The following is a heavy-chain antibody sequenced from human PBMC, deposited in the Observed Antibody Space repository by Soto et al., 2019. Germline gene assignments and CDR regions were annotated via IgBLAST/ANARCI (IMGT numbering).Heavy chain of an antibody. CDR1: EFTFIDYW. CDR2: INQDGGDK. D-gene: IGHD6-13*01. J-gene: IGHJ4*02. CDR3: AREGGAPGLYFDF. V-gene: IGHV3-7*05. Sequence: GGSLRVSCAASEFTFIDYWMNWVRQAPWKGLEWVASINQDGGDKKYVDSVKGRFTISRDNAKNSLYLQMASLRADDTAVYYWAREGGAPGLYFDFWGQGALVTVSS.